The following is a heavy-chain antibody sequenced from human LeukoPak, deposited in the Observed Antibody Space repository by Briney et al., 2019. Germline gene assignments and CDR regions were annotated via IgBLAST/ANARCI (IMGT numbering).Heavy chain of an antibody. CDR1: GITFSCYW. CDR3: AELGITMIGGV. V-gene: IGHV3-23*01. D-gene: IGHD3-10*02. CDR2: ISGSGGST. J-gene: IGHJ6*04. Sequence: GALRLSCAASGITFSCYWMSWGRQAPGEGLEWASAISGSGGSTYYADSVKGRFTISRDNAKNSLYLQMNSLRAEDTAVYYCAELGITMIGGVWGKGTTVTISS.